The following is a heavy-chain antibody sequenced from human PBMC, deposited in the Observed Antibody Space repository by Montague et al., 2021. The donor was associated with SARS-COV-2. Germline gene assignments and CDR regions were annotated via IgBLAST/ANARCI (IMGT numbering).Heavy chain of an antibody. D-gene: IGHD3-9*01. CDR2: IYYTGST. J-gene: IGHJ5*02. CDR3: ARSGFYDLLTGYSFGSIDP. CDR1: GGSITSYY. V-gene: IGHV4-59*01. Sequence: SETLSLTCTVSGGSITSYYWSWIRQPPGKGLEWIGHIYYTGSTNYNPSLKSRGTISVDKSKNQLSLRLSSVTAADTAVYYCARSGFYDLLTGYSFGSIDPWGQGTLVTVSS.